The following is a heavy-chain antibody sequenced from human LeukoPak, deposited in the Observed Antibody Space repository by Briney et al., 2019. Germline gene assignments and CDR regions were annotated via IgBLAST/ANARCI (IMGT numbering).Heavy chain of an antibody. CDR1: GASITSYY. D-gene: IGHD1-26*01. CDR2: IYTSADI. Sequence: SETLSLTCTVSGASITSYYWTWIRQPPGKELEWIGNIYTSADINFNPSLKSRVTISLDASKRQFSLKLNSVSAADTAIYYCARSPFVVGVGATSWYFDLWGRGALVTVSS. J-gene: IGHJ2*01. CDR3: ARSPFVVGVGATSWYFDL. V-gene: IGHV4-4*09.